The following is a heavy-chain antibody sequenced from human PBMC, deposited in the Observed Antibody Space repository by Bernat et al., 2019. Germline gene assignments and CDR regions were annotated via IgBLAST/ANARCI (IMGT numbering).Heavy chain of an antibody. CDR2: IKNKANFYTT. D-gene: IGHD1-26*01. CDR3: VRVRLGPTMRLLDY. V-gene: IGHV3-72*01. J-gene: IGHJ4*02. Sequence: EVQLVESGGDLVQPGGSLRLSCAASGFTFSDHYMDWVRLAPGKGLEWVGRIKNKANFYTTLYAASVKGRFMFSRDDARNSLYLQMNSLRSEDTAVYFCVRVRLGPTMRLLDYWGQGTLVTVSP. CDR1: GFTFSDHY.